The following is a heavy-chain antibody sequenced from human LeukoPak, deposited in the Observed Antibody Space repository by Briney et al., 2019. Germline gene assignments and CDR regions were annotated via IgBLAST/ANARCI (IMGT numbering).Heavy chain of an antibody. CDR3: ARDAPLRYFDWLSYGMDV. V-gene: IGHV3-33*01. D-gene: IGHD3-9*01. Sequence: GRSLRLSCAASGFTFCSYGMHWVRQAPGKGLEWVAVIWYDGSNKYYADSVKGRFTISRDNSKNTLYLQMNSLRAEDTAVYYCARDAPLRYFDWLSYGMDVWGQGTTVTVSS. CDR1: GFTFCSYG. J-gene: IGHJ6*02. CDR2: IWYDGSNK.